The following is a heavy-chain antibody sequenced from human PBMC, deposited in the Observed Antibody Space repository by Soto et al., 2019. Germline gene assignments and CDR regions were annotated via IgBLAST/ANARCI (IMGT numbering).Heavy chain of an antibody. Sequence: PGGSLRLSCAGSGFTFSSYAMYWVRQAPGKGLEWVAVISYDGRDKYYVDSVKGRFTISRDNSKNTLYLQMNSLRLDDTAMYYCAKERVLTAPADAFDFWGQGIVVTLSS. D-gene: IGHD2-21*02. CDR3: AKERVLTAPADAFDF. CDR2: ISYDGRDK. J-gene: IGHJ3*01. V-gene: IGHV3-30*18. CDR1: GFTFSSYA.